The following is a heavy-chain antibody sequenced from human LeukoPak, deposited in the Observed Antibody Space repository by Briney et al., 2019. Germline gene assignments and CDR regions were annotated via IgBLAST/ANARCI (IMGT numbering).Heavy chain of an antibody. J-gene: IGHJ4*02. V-gene: IGHV3-66*01. CDR2: IYSGGST. Sequence: GGSLRLSCAASGFTVSSNYMSWVRQAPGKGLEWVSVIYSGGSTYYADSVKGRFTISRDNSKNTLYLQMNSLRAEDTAVYYCARVRWISGIYGDFDSWGRGTLVTVSS. CDR1: GFTVSSNY. CDR3: ARVRWISGIYGDFDS. D-gene: IGHD1-26*01.